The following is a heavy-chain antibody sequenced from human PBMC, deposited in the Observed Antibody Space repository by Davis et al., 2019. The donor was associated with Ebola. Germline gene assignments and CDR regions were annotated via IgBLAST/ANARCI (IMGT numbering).Heavy chain of an antibody. J-gene: IGHJ4*02. D-gene: IGHD2-2*01. V-gene: IGHV4-39*07. CDR1: GGSISSSSFY. CDR2: ISSSGST. Sequence: SETLSLTCTVSGGSISSSSFYWGWIRQPPGKGLEWIGCISSSGSTHYNPSLASRVTLSVDASKNQFSLSLSSVTAADTAVYYCARALCRSSSCYATPFEYWGQGSLVTVSS. CDR3: ARALCRSSSCYATPFEY.